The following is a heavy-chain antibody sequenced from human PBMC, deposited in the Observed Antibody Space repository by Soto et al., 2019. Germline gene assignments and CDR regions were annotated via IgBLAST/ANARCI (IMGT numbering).Heavy chain of an antibody. CDR1: GLTSVCIW. V-gene: IGHV3-74*01. J-gene: IGHJ4*02. CDR2: INSDGSST. D-gene: IGHD7-27*01. CDR3: ARAATGNYVGY. Sequence: CKASGLTSVCIWMHWVPQAPGKGLVWVSRINSDGSSTSYADSVKGRFTISRDNAKNTLYLQMNSLRAEDTAVYYCARAATGNYVGYWGQGTLVTVSS.